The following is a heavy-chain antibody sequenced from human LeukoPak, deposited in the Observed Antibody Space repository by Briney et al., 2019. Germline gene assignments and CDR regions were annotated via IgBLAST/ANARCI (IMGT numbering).Heavy chain of an antibody. CDR2: MNPNSGNT. V-gene: IGHV1-8*03. CDR3: ARAGLHYYYYYYMDV. CDR1: GYTFTSYD. J-gene: IGHJ6*03. Sequence: ASVKVSCKASGYTFTSYDINWVRQATGQGLEWMGWMNPNSGNTGFAQKFQGRVTITRNTSISTAYMELSSLRSEDTAVYYCARAGLHYYYYYYMDVWGKGTTVTVSS.